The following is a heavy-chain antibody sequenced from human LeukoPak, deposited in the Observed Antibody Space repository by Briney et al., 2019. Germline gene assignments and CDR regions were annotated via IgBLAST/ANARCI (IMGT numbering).Heavy chain of an antibody. CDR1: GYTLTELS. Sequence: ASVKVSCKVSGYTLTELSMHWVRQAPGKGLEWMGGFDPEDGETIYAQKFQGRVTMTEDTSTDTAYMELSSLRSEDTAVYYCATLLCSGGSCYFLNYFDYWGQGTLVTVSS. CDR2: FDPEDGET. V-gene: IGHV1-24*01. J-gene: IGHJ4*02. CDR3: ATLLCSGGSCYFLNYFDY. D-gene: IGHD2-15*01.